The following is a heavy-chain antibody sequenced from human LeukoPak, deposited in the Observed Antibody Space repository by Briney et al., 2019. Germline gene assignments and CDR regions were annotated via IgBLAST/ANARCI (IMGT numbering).Heavy chain of an antibody. CDR2: ISTSSATI. CDR3: ARDTYDSSGYYAHLDY. J-gene: IGHJ4*02. CDR1: GFTFSSYE. Sequence: PGGSLRLSCAASGFTFSSYEMNWFRQAPGKGLEWLSYISTSSATIKYADSVKGRFTISRDNAKNSLYLQMSSLRAEDTAVYYCARDTYDSSGYYAHLDYWGQGTLVTVSS. D-gene: IGHD3-22*01. V-gene: IGHV3-48*03.